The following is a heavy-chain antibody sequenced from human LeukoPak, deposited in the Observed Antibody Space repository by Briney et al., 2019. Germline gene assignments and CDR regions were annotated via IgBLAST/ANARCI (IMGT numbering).Heavy chain of an antibody. Sequence: GGPLRLSCAASGFTFSSYSMNWARQAPGEGLEWVSYFSCSSNPIYYAVSVKGRLTISRDSPKNALYLHVNRVRAEHTCVFYCAREYCSGGSCYPGDAFDIWGQGTMVTVSS. CDR2: FSCSSNPI. J-gene: IGHJ3*02. D-gene: IGHD2-15*01. V-gene: IGHV3-48*01. CDR3: AREYCSGGSCYPGDAFDI. CDR1: GFTFSSYS.